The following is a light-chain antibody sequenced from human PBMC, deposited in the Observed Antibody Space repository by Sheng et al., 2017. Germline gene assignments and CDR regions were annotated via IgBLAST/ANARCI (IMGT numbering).Light chain of an antibody. CDR2: EVN. J-gene: IGLJ3*02. Sequence: QSALTQPASVSGSPGQSVTIPCTGNNSDIGSYDLVSWYQQHPGKAPKLIISEVNRRPSGVSNRFSGSKSGNTASLTISGLQTDDESDYYCSSYAGHNINWVFGEGTKLTVL. CDR3: SSYAGHNINWV. V-gene: IGLV2-23*02. CDR1: NSDIGSYDL.